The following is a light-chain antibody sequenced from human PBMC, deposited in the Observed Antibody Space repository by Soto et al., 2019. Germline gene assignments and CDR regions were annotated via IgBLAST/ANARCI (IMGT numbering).Light chain of an antibody. CDR2: DVN. CDR1: SSDVGGSNH. Sequence: QSVLTQPRSVSGSPGQSVTISCTGTSSDVGGSNHVSWYQHHPGKAPKFMIYDVNKRPSGVPDRFSGPKSGNTASLTISGLQAEDEADYYCCSSAGDYTFVFGTGTKLTVL. CDR3: CSSAGDYTFV. V-gene: IGLV2-11*01. J-gene: IGLJ1*01.